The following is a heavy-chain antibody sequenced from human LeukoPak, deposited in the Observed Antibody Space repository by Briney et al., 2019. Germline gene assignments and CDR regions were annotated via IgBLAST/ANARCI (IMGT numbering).Heavy chain of an antibody. V-gene: IGHV5-51*01. CDR1: GYSFTSYW. Sequence: GESLKISCKGSGYSFTSYWIGWVRQMPGKGLEWMGIIDPGDSDTKYSPPFQGQVTFSADKSISTAYLQWSSLKASDTAIYYCARRLYSNGWDYWGQGTLATVSS. CDR3: ARRLYSNGWDY. D-gene: IGHD4-11*01. J-gene: IGHJ4*02. CDR2: IDPGDSDT.